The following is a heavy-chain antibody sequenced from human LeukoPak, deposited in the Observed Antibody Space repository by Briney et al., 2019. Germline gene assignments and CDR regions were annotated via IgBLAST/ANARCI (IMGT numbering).Heavy chain of an antibody. Sequence: ASVKLSRRASGYTFTSYDINWVRRATGQGLGWMGGMNPNSGNTGYAQKFQGRVTMTRNISISTADMGLSRLRSEDTAVYYCARFDIVVVPAASRHYYYYGMDVWGQGTTVTVSS. CDR3: ARFDIVVVPAASRHYYYYGMDV. V-gene: IGHV1-8*01. D-gene: IGHD2-2*01. CDR2: MNPNSGNT. CDR1: GYTFTSYD. J-gene: IGHJ6*02.